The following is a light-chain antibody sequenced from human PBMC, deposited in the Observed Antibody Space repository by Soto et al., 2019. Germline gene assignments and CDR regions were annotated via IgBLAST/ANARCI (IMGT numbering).Light chain of an antibody. Sequence: EIALTQSPGTLSLSPGERATLSCRASENINNSLAWYQQTPGQAPRLLIYGASTSATSIPARISSSRAGTEFTIPIISLLSEDFAVFYYQQYNNCPPWTFGQGTKVDI. CDR2: GAS. J-gene: IGKJ1*01. CDR3: QQYNNCPPWT. V-gene: IGKV3-15*01. CDR1: ENINNS.